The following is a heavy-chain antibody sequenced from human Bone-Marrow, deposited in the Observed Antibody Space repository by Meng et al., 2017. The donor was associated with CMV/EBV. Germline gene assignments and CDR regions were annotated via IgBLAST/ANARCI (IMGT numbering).Heavy chain of an antibody. CDR2: ISSSGSTI. Sequence: GESLKISCAASGFTFSSYEMNWVRQAPGKGLEWVSYISSSGSTIYYADSVKGRFTISRDNAKNSLYLQMNSLRAEDTAVYYCARGGIKESLSYYYYGMDVWAQGTTVTFSS. V-gene: IGHV3-48*03. D-gene: IGHD3-10*01. J-gene: IGHJ6*02. CDR1: GFTFSSYE. CDR3: ARGGIKESLSYYYYGMDV.